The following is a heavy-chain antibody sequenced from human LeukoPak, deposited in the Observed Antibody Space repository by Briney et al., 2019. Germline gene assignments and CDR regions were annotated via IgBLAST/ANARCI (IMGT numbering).Heavy chain of an antibody. CDR1: GFTFSSYE. CDR3: ARDGGSYYPYFYYYYMDV. CDR2: ISSSGSTI. V-gene: IGHV3-48*03. D-gene: IGHD1-26*01. J-gene: IGHJ6*03. Sequence: GGSLRLSCAASGFTFSSYEMNWVRQAPGKGLEWVSYISSSGSTIYYADSVKGRFTISRDNAKNSLYLQMNSLRAEDTAVYYCARDGGSYYPYFYYYYMDVWGKGTTVTVSS.